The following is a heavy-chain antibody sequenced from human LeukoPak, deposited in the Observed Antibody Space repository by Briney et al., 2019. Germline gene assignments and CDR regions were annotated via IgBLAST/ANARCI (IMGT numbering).Heavy chain of an antibody. D-gene: IGHD3-3*01. CDR1: GFTFSRYA. V-gene: IGHV3-23*01. Sequence: PGASLRLSCAASGFTFSRYAMSWVRQAPGKGLEWVSAFSYSGGSTYYADSVKGRFTISRDNYKNTLYLQMNSLRAEDTAVYYCAKENYDFWSGYSAPLDYWGQGTLVTVSS. CDR2: FSYSGGST. CDR3: AKENYDFWSGYSAPLDY. J-gene: IGHJ4*02.